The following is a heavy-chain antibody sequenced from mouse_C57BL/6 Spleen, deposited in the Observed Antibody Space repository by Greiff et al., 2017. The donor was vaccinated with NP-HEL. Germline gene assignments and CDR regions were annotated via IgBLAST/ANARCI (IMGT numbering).Heavy chain of an antibody. V-gene: IGHV1-22*01. J-gene: IGHJ3*01. Sequence: VQLQQSGPELVKPGASVKMSCKASGYTFTDYNMHWVKQSHGKSLEWIGYINPNNGGTSYNQKFKGKATLTVNKSSSTAYMELRSLTSEDSAVYYCARPIYYGSPWFAYWGQGTLVTVSA. D-gene: IGHD1-1*01. CDR1: GYTFTDYN. CDR2: INPNNGGT. CDR3: ARPIYYGSPWFAY.